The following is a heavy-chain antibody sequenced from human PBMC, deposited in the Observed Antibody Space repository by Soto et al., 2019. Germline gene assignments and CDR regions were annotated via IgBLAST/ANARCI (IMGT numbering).Heavy chain of an antibody. CDR2: IRPSGVNT. J-gene: IGHJ2*01. D-gene: IGHD2-2*01. CDR3: AKDNLGWEVPVGWYFDL. Sequence: EVQLLESGGGLVQPGGSLRLSCAASGFTFSRYAMTWVRQAPGRGLEWVSAIRPSGVNTYYADSVKGRFTISRDDSKDTLYLQMNSLRADDTAVYYCAKDNLGWEVPVGWYFDLWGRGTLVTVSS. V-gene: IGHV3-23*01. CDR1: GFTFSRYA.